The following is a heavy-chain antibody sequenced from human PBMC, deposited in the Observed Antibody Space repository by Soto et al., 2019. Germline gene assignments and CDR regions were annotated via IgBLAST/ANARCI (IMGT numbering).Heavy chain of an antibody. CDR3: ATVGRFGAPLEY. D-gene: IGHD3-10*01. J-gene: IGHJ4*02. CDR2: INTGNGNT. Sequence: QVQLVQSGAEVKKPGASVKVSCKTSGYTFNTYPMHWVRQSPGQRLEWMGWINTGNGNTRYSQKFQDRLTLIADPSASTAYMELSRLRSEGTAVYYCATVGRFGAPLEYWGQGTLVIVPS. CDR1: GYTFNTYP. V-gene: IGHV1-3*04.